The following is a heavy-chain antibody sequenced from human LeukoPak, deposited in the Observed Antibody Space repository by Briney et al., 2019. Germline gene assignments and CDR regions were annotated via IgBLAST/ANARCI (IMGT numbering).Heavy chain of an antibody. CDR2: IYYSGST. D-gene: IGHD1-26*01. J-gene: IGHJ2*01. Sequence: SETLSLTCTVSGGSISSYYWSWIRPPPGMGLGWIGCIYYSGSTNYNPSVKSRVTISVDTSKDQFSLRLTSVTAADTAVYYCARSFLGDWYFDLWGRGTLVTVSS. V-gene: IGHV4-59*01. CDR3: ARSFLGDWYFDL. CDR1: GGSISSYY.